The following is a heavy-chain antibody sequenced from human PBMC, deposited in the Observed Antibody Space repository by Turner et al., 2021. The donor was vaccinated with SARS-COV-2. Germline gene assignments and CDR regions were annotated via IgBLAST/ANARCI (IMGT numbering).Heavy chain of an antibody. J-gene: IGHJ4*02. V-gene: IGHV4-39*01. CDR3: ARRGRASRFSFDY. Sequence: QLQLQESGPGLVKPSETLSLTCTVSGGSVSSSDHYWDWIRQPPGKGLDWIGSIHYIGTTYDNPSLKSRVTISVDTSKNQFSLNLTSVTAADTAVYFCARRGRASRFSFDYWGQGRLLTVSS. CDR1: GGSVSSSDHY. CDR2: IHYIGTT. D-gene: IGHD1-26*01.